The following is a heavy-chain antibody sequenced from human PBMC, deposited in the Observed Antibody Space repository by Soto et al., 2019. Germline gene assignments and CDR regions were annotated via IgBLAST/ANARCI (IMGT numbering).Heavy chain of an antibody. V-gene: IGHV3-74*01. CDR3: ARGRFDYGSGDFDY. CDR1: GFTFSSHW. CDR2: INSEGSST. D-gene: IGHD4-17*01. J-gene: IGHJ4*02. Sequence: GGSLRLSCAASGFTFSSHWMHWVRQAPGKGLVWVSRINSEGSSTSYGDSVRGRFTISRDNAKNTAYVQMNSLRAEDTAVYYCARGRFDYGSGDFDYWGQGTLVTVSS.